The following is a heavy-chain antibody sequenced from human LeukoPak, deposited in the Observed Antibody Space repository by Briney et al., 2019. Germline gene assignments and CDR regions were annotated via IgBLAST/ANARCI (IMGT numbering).Heavy chain of an antibody. J-gene: IGHJ4*02. CDR2: IWYDGSNK. CDR1: GFTFSSYG. D-gene: IGHD4-17*01. CDR3: ARDSNDYGDYVSDY. V-gene: IGHV3-33*08. Sequence: GGSLRLSCAASGFTFSSYGMHWVRQAPGKGLEWVAVIWYDGSNKYYADSVKGRFTISRDNSKNTLYLQMNSLRAEDTAVYYCARDSNDYGDYVSDYWGQGTLVTVSS.